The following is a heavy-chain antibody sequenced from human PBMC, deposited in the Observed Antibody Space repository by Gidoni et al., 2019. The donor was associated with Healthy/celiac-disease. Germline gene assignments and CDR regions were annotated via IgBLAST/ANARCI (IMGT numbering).Heavy chain of an antibody. J-gene: IGHJ4*02. V-gene: IGHV3-21*01. CDR2: ISSSSSYI. CDR1: GFPFSSYS. CDR3: ARESGIAAAALDY. D-gene: IGHD6-13*01. Sequence: EVQLVESGGGLVKPGGSLRLSCAASGFPFSSYSMNWVRQAPGKGLEWVSSISSSSSYIYYADSVKGRFTISRDNAKNSLYLQMNSLRAEDTAVYYCARESGIAAAALDYWGQGTLVTVSS.